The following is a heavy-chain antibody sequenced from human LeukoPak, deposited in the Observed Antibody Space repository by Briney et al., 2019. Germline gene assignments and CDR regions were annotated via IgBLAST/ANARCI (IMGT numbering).Heavy chain of an antibody. J-gene: IGHJ4*02. Sequence: GGSLRLSCASSGFTFSSYAMSWVRQAPGKGLEWVSTIGGTGVRTYYADSVKGRFTISRDNSKNTLYLQMNSLRAEDTAVYYCAKAGGAYYDILTGYYYFDCWGQGTLVTVSS. CDR1: GFTFSSYA. CDR3: AKAGGAYYDILTGYYYFDC. D-gene: IGHD3-9*01. V-gene: IGHV3-23*01. CDR2: IGGTGVRT.